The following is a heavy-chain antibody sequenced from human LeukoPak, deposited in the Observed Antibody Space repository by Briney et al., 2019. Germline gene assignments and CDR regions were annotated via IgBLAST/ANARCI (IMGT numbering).Heavy chain of an antibody. V-gene: IGHV4-34*01. J-gene: IGHJ6*03. D-gene: IGHD1-1*01. CDR1: GFTFSSYA. CDR3: ARAGGTGWYYYYYYMDV. Sequence: GSLRLSCATSGFTFSSYAMSWIRQPPGKGLEWIGEINHSGSTNYNPSLKSRVTISVDTSKNQFSLKLSSVTAADTAVYYCARAGGTGWYYYYYYMDVWGKGTTVTVSS. CDR2: INHSGST.